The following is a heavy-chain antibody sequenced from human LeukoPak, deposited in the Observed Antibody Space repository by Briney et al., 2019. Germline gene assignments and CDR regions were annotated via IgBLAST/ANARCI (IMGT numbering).Heavy chain of an antibody. CDR1: GYTFTSYA. V-gene: IGHV1-3*01. CDR2: INAGNGNT. J-gene: IGHJ3*02. CDR3: ARVMYYYDSMSSPDDAFDI. Sequence: ASVKVSCKASGYTFTSYAMHWVRQAPGQRLEWMGWINAGNGNTKYSQKFQGRVTITRDTSASTAYMELSSLRSEDTAVYYCARVMYYYDSMSSPDDAFDIWGQGTMVTVSS. D-gene: IGHD3-22*01.